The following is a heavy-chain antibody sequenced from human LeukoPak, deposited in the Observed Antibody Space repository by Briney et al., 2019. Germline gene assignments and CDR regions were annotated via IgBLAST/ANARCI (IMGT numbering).Heavy chain of an antibody. V-gene: IGHV4-38-2*02. D-gene: IGHD2-15*01. Sequence: PSETLSLTCTVSGYSISSGYCWGWVRQPPGKGLEWIGSICHSGSTYYNPSLKSRVTISVDTSKNQFSLKLSSVTAADTAVYYCARGEIPSGGNFDYWGQGTLVTVSS. CDR2: ICHSGST. CDR1: GYSISSGYC. CDR3: ARGEIPSGGNFDY. J-gene: IGHJ4*02.